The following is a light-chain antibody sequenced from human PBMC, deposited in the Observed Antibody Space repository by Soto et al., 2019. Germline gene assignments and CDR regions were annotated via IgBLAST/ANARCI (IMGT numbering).Light chain of an antibody. CDR2: GVS. CDR3: SSYAGSTDYV. CDR1: SSDVGGYNY. J-gene: IGLJ1*01. V-gene: IGLV2-8*01. Sequence: QSVLTQPPSASGSPGQSVTISCTGTSSDVGGYNYVSWYQQHPDKAPKLMIYGVSKRPSGVPDRFSGSKSGNTASLTVSGLQAEDEADYYCSSYAGSTDYVFGTGTKVTVL.